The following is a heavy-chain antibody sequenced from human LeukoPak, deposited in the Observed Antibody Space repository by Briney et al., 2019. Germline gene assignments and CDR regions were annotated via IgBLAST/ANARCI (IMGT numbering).Heavy chain of an antibody. CDR3: ARGYSSSWGGYYYYGMDV. J-gene: IGHJ6*04. V-gene: IGHV4-38-2*01. CDR2: IYHSGST. D-gene: IGHD6-13*01. Sequence: SETLSLTCAVSGYSISSGYYWGWIRQPPGKGLEWIGSIYHSGSTYYNPSLKSRVTISVDTSKNQFSLKLSSVTAADTAVYYCARGYSSSWGGYYYYGMDVWGKGTTVTVSS. CDR1: GYSISSGYY.